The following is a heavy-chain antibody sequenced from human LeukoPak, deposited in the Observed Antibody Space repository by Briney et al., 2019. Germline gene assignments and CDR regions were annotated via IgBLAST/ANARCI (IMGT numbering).Heavy chain of an antibody. CDR1: GFTFSSYW. D-gene: IGHD3-10*01. J-gene: IGHJ4*02. CDR3: ARLGGSGRYDY. Sequence: GGSLRLSCAASGFTFSSYWMSWVRQAPGKGLEWVANIKQDGSEKYYVDSVKGQFTISRDNAKNSLYLQMNSLRAEDTAVYYCARLGGSGRYDYWGQGTLVTVSS. CDR2: IKQDGSEK. V-gene: IGHV3-7*01.